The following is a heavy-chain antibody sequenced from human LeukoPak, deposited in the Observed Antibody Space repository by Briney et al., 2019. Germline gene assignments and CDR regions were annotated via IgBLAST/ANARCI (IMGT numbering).Heavy chain of an antibody. Sequence: SVKVSCKASGGTFSSYAISWVRQAPGQGLEWMGGIIPIFGTANYAQKFQGRVTITTDESTSTAYMELSSLRSEDTAVYYCARSVAGYSSSWRNDYYYYYYMDVWGKGTTVTVSS. CDR1: GGTFSSYA. J-gene: IGHJ6*03. CDR3: ARSVAGYSSSWRNDYYYYYYMDV. V-gene: IGHV1-69*05. D-gene: IGHD6-13*01. CDR2: IIPIFGTA.